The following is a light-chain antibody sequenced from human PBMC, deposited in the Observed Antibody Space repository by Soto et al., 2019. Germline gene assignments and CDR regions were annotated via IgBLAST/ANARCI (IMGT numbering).Light chain of an antibody. CDR3: QSSDSSSGGSV. V-gene: IGLV1-40*01. J-gene: IGLJ3*02. CDR1: SSNIGAGYD. Sequence: QSVLTQPPSVSGAPGQRVTISCTGSSSNIGAGYDVHWYQQLPGTAPKLLIYGNSNRPSGVPDRFSGSKSGTSASLAITGLHAEDEADYYCQSSDSSSGGSVFGGGTQLTVL. CDR2: GNS.